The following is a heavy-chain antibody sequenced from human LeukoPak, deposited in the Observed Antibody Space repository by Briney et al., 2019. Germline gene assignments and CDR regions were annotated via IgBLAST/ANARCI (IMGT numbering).Heavy chain of an antibody. D-gene: IGHD3-10*01. Sequence: ESGPTLVKPTQTLTLTCTFSGFSLSTSGVGVGWIRQPPGKALEWLALNYWDDDRRSSPSLKSRLTITKEASKNHVVLTMTNMDPVDTATYYCARIGALLWFGELLPSFDYWGQGTLVTVSS. J-gene: IGHJ4*02. V-gene: IGHV2-5*02. CDR3: ARIGALLWFGELLPSFDY. CDR1: GFSLSTSGVG. CDR2: NYWDDDR.